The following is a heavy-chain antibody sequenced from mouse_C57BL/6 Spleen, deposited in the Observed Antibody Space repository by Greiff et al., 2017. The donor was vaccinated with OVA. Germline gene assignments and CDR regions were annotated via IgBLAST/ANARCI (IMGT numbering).Heavy chain of an antibody. CDR3: ASQFITTGDWYFDV. CDR2: IYPGDGDT. J-gene: IGHJ1*03. D-gene: IGHD1-1*01. V-gene: IGHV1-82*01. Sequence: VQLVESGPELVKPGASVKISCKASGYAFSSSWMNWVKQRPGKGLEWIGRIYPGDGDTNYNGKFKGKATLTADKSSSTAYMQLSSLTSEDSAVYFCASQFITTGDWYFDVWGTGTTVTVSS. CDR1: GYAFSSSW.